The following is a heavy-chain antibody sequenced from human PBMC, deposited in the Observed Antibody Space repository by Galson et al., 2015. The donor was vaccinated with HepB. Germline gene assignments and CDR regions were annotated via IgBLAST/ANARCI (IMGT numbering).Heavy chain of an antibody. CDR2: ISYDGSNK. D-gene: IGHD1-26*01. J-gene: IGHJ4*02. V-gene: IGHV3-30*18. Sequence: SLRLSCAAFGFTFSSYGMHWVRQAPGKGLEWVAVISYDGSNKYYADSVKGRFTISRDNSKNTLYLQMNSLRAEDTAVYYCAKDVGRGGSYVDYWGQGTLVTVSS. CDR3: AKDVGRGGSYVDY. CDR1: GFTFSSYG.